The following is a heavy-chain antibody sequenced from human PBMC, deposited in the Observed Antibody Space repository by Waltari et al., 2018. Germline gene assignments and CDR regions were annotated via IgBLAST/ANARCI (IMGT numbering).Heavy chain of an antibody. Sequence: QVQLVESGGGVVQPGRSLRLSCAASGFTFTSYAMHWVRQAPGKGLEWLAVISYVGNTKFYADSVRGRFTISRDKSKNTLYLQMDSLRAEDTAAYYCARSIAATGTSYYPSDTWGQGTLVTVSS. CDR2: ISYVGNTK. V-gene: IGHV3-30*04. CDR3: ARSIAATGTSYYPSDT. D-gene: IGHD6-13*01. J-gene: IGHJ5*02. CDR1: GFTFTSYA.